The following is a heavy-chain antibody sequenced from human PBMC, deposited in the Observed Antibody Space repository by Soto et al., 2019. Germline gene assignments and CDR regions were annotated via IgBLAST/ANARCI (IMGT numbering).Heavy chain of an antibody. J-gene: IGHJ6*02. D-gene: IGHD3-16*02. Sequence: PGGTLRLSCAASGFTLSSYSMNWVRQARGKGLEWVSSISSSSSYIYYADSVKGRFTISRDNAKNSLYLQMNSLRAEDTAVYYCARDGSYDYVWGSYRPHYYYGMDVWGQGTTVTV. CDR1: GFTLSSYS. CDR2: ISSSSSYI. CDR3: ARDGSYDYVWGSYRPHYYYGMDV. V-gene: IGHV3-21*01.